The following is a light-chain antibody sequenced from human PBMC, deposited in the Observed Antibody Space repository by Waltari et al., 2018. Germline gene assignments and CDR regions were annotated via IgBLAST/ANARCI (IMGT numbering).Light chain of an antibody. Sequence: DIMVTQSPLSLPVTPGEPASIPCRSSQSLLHSNGNTYLEWDLQKPGQYPPLLIYLSYMRGPGVPDRFSGSGAGTDFTLKSSRVEAEDVGVYYCMQTLEAPLTFGGGTKVEIK. CDR2: LSY. CDR3: MQTLEAPLT. J-gene: IGKJ4*01. V-gene: IGKV2-28*01. CDR1: QSLLHSNGNTY.